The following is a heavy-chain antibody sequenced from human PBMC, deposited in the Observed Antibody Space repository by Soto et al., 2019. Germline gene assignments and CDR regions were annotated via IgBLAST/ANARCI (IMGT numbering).Heavy chain of an antibody. Sequence: GGSLRLSCVASGFTVTSNYLTWVRQAPGKGLEWVSVIYRSGATYYPDSVRGRFTASRDYSHNTLYLQMDSLRVEDTAVYYCARDSGMIRGSYGVDVWGPGTTVTVSS. J-gene: IGHJ6*02. CDR2: IYRSGAT. CDR3: ARDSGMIRGSYGVDV. CDR1: GFTVTSNY. D-gene: IGHD3-10*01. V-gene: IGHV3-53*01.